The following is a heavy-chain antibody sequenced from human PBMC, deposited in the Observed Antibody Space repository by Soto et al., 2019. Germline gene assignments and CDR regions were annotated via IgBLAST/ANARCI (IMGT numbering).Heavy chain of an antibody. CDR3: AKDVGQQLVLNYGMDV. CDR2: VSYDGNHK. J-gene: IGHJ6*02. Sequence: QVQLVESGGGVIQPGTSLSLSCGSSGFTFRSFGMYWVRQAPGKGLEWVAVVSYDGNHKYYADSVQGRFTVSRDNAKNMLWLEMDSVGGEDTAVYYCAKDVGQQLVLNYGMDVWGQGTTVTVSS. CDR1: GFTFRSFG. D-gene: IGHD6-13*01. V-gene: IGHV3-30*18.